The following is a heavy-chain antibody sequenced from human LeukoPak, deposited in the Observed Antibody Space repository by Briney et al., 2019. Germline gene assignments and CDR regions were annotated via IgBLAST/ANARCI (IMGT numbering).Heavy chain of an antibody. V-gene: IGHV3-7*01. J-gene: IGHJ4*02. D-gene: IGHD3-3*01. CDR3: ARDGTIVTGFDLGY. CDR2: IKQDGSEK. CDR1: GFTFSSYW. Sequence: HPGGSLRLSCAASGFTFSSYWMSWVRQAPGKGLEWVANIKQDGSEKYYVDSVKGRFTISRDNAKNSLYLQMNSLRAEDTAVYYCARDGTIVTGFDLGYWGQGTLVTVSS.